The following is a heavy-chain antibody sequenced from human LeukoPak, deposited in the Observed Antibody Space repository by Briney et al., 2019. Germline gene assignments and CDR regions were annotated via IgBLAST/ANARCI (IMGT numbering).Heavy chain of an antibody. D-gene: IGHD6-13*01. Sequence: ASVKVSCKASGYTFTGYYMHWVRQATGQGLEWMGWMNPNSGNTGYAQKFQGRVTMTRNTSISTAYTELSSLRSEDTAVYYCARGLVGRIAAAGTFRFDPWGQGTLVTVSS. V-gene: IGHV1-8*02. CDR2: MNPNSGNT. CDR1: GYTFTGYY. J-gene: IGHJ5*02. CDR3: ARGLVGRIAAAGTFRFDP.